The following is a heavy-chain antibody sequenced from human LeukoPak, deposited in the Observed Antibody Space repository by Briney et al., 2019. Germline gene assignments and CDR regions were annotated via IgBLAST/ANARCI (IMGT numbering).Heavy chain of an antibody. CDR1: GFTFSTYT. V-gene: IGHV3-7*05. CDR2: IKQDGSEK. D-gene: IGHD6-19*01. Sequence: PGGSLRLSCAASGFTFSTYTMNWVRQAPGKGLEWVANIKQDGSEKYYVDSVKGRFTISRDNAKNSLYLQMNSLRAEDTAVYYCARDGAAVAVPDAFDIWGQGTMVTVSS. CDR3: ARDGAAVAVPDAFDI. J-gene: IGHJ3*02.